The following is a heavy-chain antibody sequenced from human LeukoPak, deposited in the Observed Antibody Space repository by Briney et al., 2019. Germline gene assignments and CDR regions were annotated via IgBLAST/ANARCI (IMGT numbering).Heavy chain of an antibody. V-gene: IGHV5-51*01. CDR3: ARRAYCGGDCYTDY. CDR2: IYPGDSET. J-gene: IGHJ4*02. Sequence: GESLKISCKGSGYSFTSYWIGWVRQMPGKGLEWMGMIYPGDSETRYSPSFQGQVTISADRSISTAYLQWNSLKASDTAMYYCARRAYCGGDCYTDYWGQGTLVTVSS. D-gene: IGHD2-21*02. CDR1: GYSFTSYW.